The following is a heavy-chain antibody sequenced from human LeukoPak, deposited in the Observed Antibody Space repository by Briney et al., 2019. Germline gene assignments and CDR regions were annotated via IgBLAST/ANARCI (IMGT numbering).Heavy chain of an antibody. Sequence: GGSLRLSCVASGFTLRSYWMHWVCHVPGKGLVWLSRINNAGSSTNYAYSVKGRITISTDNAKNTLYLQMSSMRAEDTAVYFCARACGMDVWGQGTTVTVSS. CDR2: INNAGSST. CDR1: GFTLRSYW. V-gene: IGHV3-74*01. J-gene: IGHJ6*02. CDR3: ARACGMDV.